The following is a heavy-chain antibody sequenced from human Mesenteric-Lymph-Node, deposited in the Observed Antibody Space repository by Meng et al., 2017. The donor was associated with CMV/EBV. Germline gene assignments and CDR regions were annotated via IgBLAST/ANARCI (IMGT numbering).Heavy chain of an antibody. CDR3: ARRKYDSGDYYHHAFDM. J-gene: IGHJ3*02. V-gene: IGHV3-21*01. D-gene: IGHD3-22*01. CDR2: ISSSISYI. Sequence: GGSLRLSCAASGFTFSSYSVNWVRQAPGKGLEWISSISSSISYIYYADSVKGRFTISRDNAKNSLYLQMNSLRAEDTAVYYCARRKYDSGDYYHHAFDMWGQGTLVTVSS. CDR1: GFTFSSYS.